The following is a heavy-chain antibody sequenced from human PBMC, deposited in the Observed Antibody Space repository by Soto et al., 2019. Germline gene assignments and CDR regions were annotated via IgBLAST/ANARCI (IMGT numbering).Heavy chain of an antibody. Sequence: PSETLSLTCTVSGGSISSYYWAWIRQSPGKGLEWIGTIFYSGGTFYTPSLKSRVTMSVDTSNNQFSLKLSSVTAADTAVYYCARHTPAAGTIDDNWFDPWGQGTLVTVSS. J-gene: IGHJ5*02. CDR2: IFYSGGT. CDR3: ARHTPAAGTIDDNWFDP. CDR1: GGSISSYY. V-gene: IGHV4-39*01. D-gene: IGHD6-13*01.